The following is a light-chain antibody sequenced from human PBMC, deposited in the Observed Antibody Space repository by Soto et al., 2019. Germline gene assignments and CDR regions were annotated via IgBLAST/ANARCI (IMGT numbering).Light chain of an antibody. CDR3: SSYTTSSTLE. CDR1: SSDIGHYNY. V-gene: IGLV2-14*01. Sequence: QSVLTQPASVSGSPGQSITISCTGTSSDIGHYNYVSWYQQHPGKAPKLMIYEVSNRPSGVSNRFSGSKSGNTASLTISGLQAEDEADYYCSSYTTSSTLEIGGGTKLTVL. J-gene: IGLJ2*01. CDR2: EVS.